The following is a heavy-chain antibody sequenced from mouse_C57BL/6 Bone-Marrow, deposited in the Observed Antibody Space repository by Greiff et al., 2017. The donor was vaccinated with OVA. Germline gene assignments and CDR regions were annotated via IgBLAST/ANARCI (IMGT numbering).Heavy chain of an antibody. CDR3: AREYYGSSYY. V-gene: IGHV1-59*01. CDR1: GYTFTSYW. CDR2: IDPSDSYT. J-gene: IGHJ2*01. Sequence: QVQLQQPGAELVRPGTSVKMSCKASGYTFTSYWMHWVKQRPGQGLEWIGVIDPSDSYTNYNQKFKGKATLTVDTTSSTAYMQLSSLTSEDSAVYYSAREYYGSSYYWGQGTTLTVSS. D-gene: IGHD1-1*01.